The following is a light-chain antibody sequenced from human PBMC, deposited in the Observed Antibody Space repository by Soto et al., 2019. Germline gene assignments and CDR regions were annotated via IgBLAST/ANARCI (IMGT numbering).Light chain of an antibody. CDR3: KLYGSSPPRT. CDR2: GAS. J-gene: IGKJ1*01. Sequence: EIVLTQSPGTLSLSPGERATLSCRASQSVSSSYLGWYQQKPGQAPSLLIYGASRRATGIPDRFSGSGSGTDFTLTIARLEPEDFAVYYCKLYGSSPPRTFGQGTKVEIK. V-gene: IGKV3-20*01. CDR1: QSVSSSY.